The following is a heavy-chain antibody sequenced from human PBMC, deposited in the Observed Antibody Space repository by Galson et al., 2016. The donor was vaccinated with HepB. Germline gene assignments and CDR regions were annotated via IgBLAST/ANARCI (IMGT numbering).Heavy chain of an antibody. CDR2: ISGRGGST. CDR1: GFIFSDNA. J-gene: IGHJ4*02. V-gene: IGHV3-23*01. CDR3: AQSTLKSPYTRSWYYFHY. Sequence: SLRLSCAASGFIFSDNAMSWVRQAPGKGLEWVSAISGRGGSTYYADSVKGRFTIPRDNSEDTLYLQMSSLRAEDAAVYYCAQSTLKSPYTRSWYYFHYGGRGTLVTVSS. D-gene: IGHD2-2*02.